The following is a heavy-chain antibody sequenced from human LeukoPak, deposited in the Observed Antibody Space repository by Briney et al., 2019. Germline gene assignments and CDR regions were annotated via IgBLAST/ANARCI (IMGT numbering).Heavy chain of an antibody. J-gene: IGHJ6*02. CDR2: IYYSGST. CDR3: ARVPPSYYYGMDV. V-gene: IGHV4-59*01. CDR1: GGSISSYY. Sequence: PSETLSLTCTVSGGSISSYYWSWIQQPPGKGLEWIGYIYYSGSTNYNPSLKSRVTISVDTSRNQFSLKLSSVTAADTAVYYCARVPPSYYYGMDVWGQGTTVTVSS.